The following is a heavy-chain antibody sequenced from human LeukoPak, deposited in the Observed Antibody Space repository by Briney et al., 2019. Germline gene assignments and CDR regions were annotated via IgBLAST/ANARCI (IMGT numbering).Heavy chain of an antibody. V-gene: IGHV4-59*01. Sequence: SETLSLTCTVSGGSISSYYWSWIRRPPGKGLEWIGYIYYSGSTNYNPSLKSRVTISVDTSKNQFSLKLTSVTAADTAVYYCARVGGYSHKDWGQGNLVTVSS. CDR1: GGSISSYY. CDR3: ARVGGYSHKD. J-gene: IGHJ4*02. CDR2: IYYSGST. D-gene: IGHD5-18*01.